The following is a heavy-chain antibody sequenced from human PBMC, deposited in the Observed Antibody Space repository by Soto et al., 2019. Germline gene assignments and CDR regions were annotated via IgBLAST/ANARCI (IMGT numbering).Heavy chain of an antibody. CDR2: IYYSGST. V-gene: IGHV4-31*03. CDR1: GGSISSGGYY. J-gene: IGHJ5*02. CDR3: ARVVVVVVAATRDFNWFDP. Sequence: SETLSLTRTVSGGSISSGGYYWSWIRQHPGKGLEWIGYIYYSGSTYYNPSLKSRVTISVDTSKNQFSLKLSSVTAADTAVYYCARVVVVVVAATRDFNWFDPWGQGTLVTVSS. D-gene: IGHD2-15*01.